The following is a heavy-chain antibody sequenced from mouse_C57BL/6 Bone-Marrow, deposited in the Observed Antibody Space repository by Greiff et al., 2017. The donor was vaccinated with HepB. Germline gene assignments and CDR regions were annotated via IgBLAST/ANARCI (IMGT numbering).Heavy chain of an antibody. CDR1: GYTFTSYG. Sequence: QVQLQQSGAELARPGASVKLSCKASGYTFTSYGISWVKQRTGQGLEWIGEIYPRSGNTYYNEKFKGKATLTADKSSSTAYMELRSLTSEDSAVYFCARRGAYYSKSYWYFDVWGTGTTVTVSS. CDR2: IYPRSGNT. CDR3: ARRGAYYSKSYWYFDV. V-gene: IGHV1-81*01. J-gene: IGHJ1*03. D-gene: IGHD2-5*01.